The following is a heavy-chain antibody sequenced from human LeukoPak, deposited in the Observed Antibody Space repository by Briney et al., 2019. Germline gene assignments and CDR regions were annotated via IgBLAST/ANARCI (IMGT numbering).Heavy chain of an antibody. D-gene: IGHD4-23*01. Sequence: GASVKVSCKASGYTFRSYEINWVRQAPGQGLEWVGWIHPNSGKTGYAQNFQGRVTMTRDTSTETAFMKLSSLKFDDTAIFYCARGHYGGNRYFDIWGQGTLVTVSS. CDR3: ARGHYGGNRYFDI. CDR1: GYTFRSYE. CDR2: IHPNSGKT. V-gene: IGHV1-8*01. J-gene: IGHJ4*02.